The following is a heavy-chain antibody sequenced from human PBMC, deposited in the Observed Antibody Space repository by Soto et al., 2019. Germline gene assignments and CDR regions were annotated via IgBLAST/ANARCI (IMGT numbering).Heavy chain of an antibody. CDR3: AKDSQYQLPTSWFDP. CDR1: GFTFSSYG. CDR2: ISYDGSNK. D-gene: IGHD2-2*01. J-gene: IGHJ5*02. V-gene: IGHV3-30*18. Sequence: PGGSLRLSCAASGFTFSSYGMHWVRQAPGKGLEWVAVISYDGSNKYYADSVKGRFTISRDNSKNTLYLQMNSLRAEDTAVYYCAKDSQYQLPTSWFDPWGQGTLVTVSS.